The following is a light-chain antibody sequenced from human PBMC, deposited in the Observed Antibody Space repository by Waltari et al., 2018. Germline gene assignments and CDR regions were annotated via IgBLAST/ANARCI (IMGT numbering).Light chain of an antibody. CDR3: LQYNSHPWT. J-gene: IGKJ1*01. CDR1: QGFSTY. Sequence: DIQMTQSPSSLSASGGDTVTITCRASQGFSTYLNWYQQKPGKPPKRLIYETSNLESGVPSRFSGSGSGTDFTLTISSLQPEDFATYYCLQYNSHPWTFGQGTKLEIK. V-gene: IGKV1-17*01. CDR2: ETS.